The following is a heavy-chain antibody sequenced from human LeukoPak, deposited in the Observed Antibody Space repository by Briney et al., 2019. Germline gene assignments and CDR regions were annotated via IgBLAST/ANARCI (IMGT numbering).Heavy chain of an antibody. CDR3: ARSNDFWSGPLRNYCYYMDV. D-gene: IGHD3-3*01. Sequence: PGGSLRLSCAASGFTFNNYAMSWFRQAPGKGLEWVSVISASGGNTHYADSVKGRFTISRDNSKNTLYLQMNSLRPEDTAIYYCARSNDFWSGPLRNYCYYMDVWGKGTTVTVSS. CDR2: ISASGGNT. J-gene: IGHJ6*03. V-gene: IGHV3-23*01. CDR1: GFTFNNYA.